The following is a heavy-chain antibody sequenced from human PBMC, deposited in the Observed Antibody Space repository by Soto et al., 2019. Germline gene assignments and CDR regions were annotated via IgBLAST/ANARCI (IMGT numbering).Heavy chain of an antibody. J-gene: IGHJ4*02. Sequence: EVQLEESGGALVQPGRFLRLSCAASGFTFDDYAMYWVRQVLGKGLEWVSSISRNSGNIGYADSVKGRFTTSRDNAENSLYLQMNSLRPEDTALYYCVRSKGGYSYGTPFDYWGQGTLVTVSS. D-gene: IGHD5-18*01. CDR3: VRSKGGYSYGTPFDY. CDR2: ISRNSGNI. V-gene: IGHV3-9*01. CDR1: GFTFDDYA.